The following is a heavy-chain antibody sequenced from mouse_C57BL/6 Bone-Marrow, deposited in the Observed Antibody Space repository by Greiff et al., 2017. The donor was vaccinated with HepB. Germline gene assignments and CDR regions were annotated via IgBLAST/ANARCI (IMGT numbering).Heavy chain of an antibody. CDR2: INSDGGST. CDR1: EYEFPSHD. CDR3: ARRITTVVATKYFDV. V-gene: IGHV5-2*01. D-gene: IGHD1-1*01. Sequence: EVQLVESGGGLVQPGESLKLSCESNEYEFPSHDMSWVRKTPEKRLELVAAINSDGGSTYYPDTMERRFIISRDNTKKTLYLQMSSLRSEDTAMYYCARRITTVVATKYFDVWGTGTTVTVSS. J-gene: IGHJ1*03.